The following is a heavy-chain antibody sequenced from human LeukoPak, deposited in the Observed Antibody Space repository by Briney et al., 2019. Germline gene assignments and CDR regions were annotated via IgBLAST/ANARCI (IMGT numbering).Heavy chain of an antibody. V-gene: IGHV3-48*04. CDR3: AREGIAARAFDI. Sequence: GGSLRLSCAASGFTFSSYSMNWVRQAPGKGLEWVSYISRSSSTIYYADSVKGRFTISRDNAKNSLYLQMNSLRAEDTAVYYCAREGIAARAFDIWGQGTMVTVSS. CDR2: ISRSSSTI. J-gene: IGHJ3*02. CDR1: GFTFSSYS. D-gene: IGHD6-6*01.